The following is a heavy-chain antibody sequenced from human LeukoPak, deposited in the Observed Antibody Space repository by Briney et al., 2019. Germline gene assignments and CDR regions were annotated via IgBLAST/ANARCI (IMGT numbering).Heavy chain of an antibody. CDR1: GFTFSSYA. D-gene: IGHD4-17*01. CDR3: ARGGGDYGDYGIGY. J-gene: IGHJ4*02. Sequence: GGSLRLSCAASGFTFSSYAMHWVRQAPGKGLEWVAVISYDRSNKYYADSVKGRFTISRDNSKNTLYLQMNSLRAEDTAVYYCARGGGDYGDYGIGYWGQGTLVTVSS. CDR2: ISYDRSNK. V-gene: IGHV3-30-3*01.